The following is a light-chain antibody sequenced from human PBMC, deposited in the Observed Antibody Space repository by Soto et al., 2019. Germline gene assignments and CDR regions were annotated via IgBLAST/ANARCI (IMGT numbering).Light chain of an antibody. CDR3: QQYGSWPGT. J-gene: IGKJ1*01. V-gene: IGKV3-20*01. CDR1: QSVSSSY. CDR2: GAS. Sequence: EIMLTQSPATLSLSPGERATLSCRASQSVSSSYLAWYQQKPGQAPRLLIYGASSRATGIPDRFSGSGSGTDFTLTISRLEPEDFAVYYCQQYGSWPGTFGQGTKVDIK.